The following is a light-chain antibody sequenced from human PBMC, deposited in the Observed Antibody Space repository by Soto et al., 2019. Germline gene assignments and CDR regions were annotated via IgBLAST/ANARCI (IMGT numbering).Light chain of an antibody. J-gene: IGKJ4*01. V-gene: IGKV3-15*01. Sequence: EIVMTQSPATLSVSPGARAPLSCRASQSVSSNLAWYQQKPGQAPRLLIYGASTRATGIPARFSGSGSGTEFTLTISRLEPEDFAVYYCQQYGSSPHTFGGGTKVDIK. CDR3: QQYGSSPHT. CDR2: GAS. CDR1: QSVSSN.